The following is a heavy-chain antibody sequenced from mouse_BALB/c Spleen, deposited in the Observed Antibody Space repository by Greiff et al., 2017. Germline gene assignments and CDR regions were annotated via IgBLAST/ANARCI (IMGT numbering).Heavy chain of an antibody. J-gene: IGHJ2*01. CDR3: ARKRGDYYYFDY. CDR1: GYTFTSYW. Sequence: QVQLKQPGAELVKPGASVKLSCKASGYTFTSYWMHWVKQRPGQGLEWIGEINPSNGRTNYNEKFKSKATLTVDKSSSTAYMQLSSLTSEDSAVYYCARKRGDYYYFDYWGQGTTLTVSS. CDR2: INPSNGRT. D-gene: IGHD1-1*01. V-gene: IGHV1S81*02.